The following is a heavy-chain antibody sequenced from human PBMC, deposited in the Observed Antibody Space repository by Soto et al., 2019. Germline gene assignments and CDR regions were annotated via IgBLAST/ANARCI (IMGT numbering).Heavy chain of an antibody. CDR1: GGSISSSSYY. CDR2: IYYSGST. Sequence: KTSETLSLTCTVSGGSISSSSYYWGWIRQPPGKGLEWIGSIYYSGSTYYNPSLKSRVTISVDTSKNQFSLKLSSVTAADTAVYYCNNFWYAYYYGMDVWGQGTTVTVSS. CDR3: NNFWYAYYYGMDV. V-gene: IGHV4-39*01. D-gene: IGHD6-13*01. J-gene: IGHJ6*02.